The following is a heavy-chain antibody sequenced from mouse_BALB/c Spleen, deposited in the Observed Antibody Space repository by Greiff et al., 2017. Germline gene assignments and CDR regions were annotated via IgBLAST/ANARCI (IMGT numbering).Heavy chain of an antibody. J-gene: IGHJ2*01. CDR3: ARYGYPFDY. CDR1: GYAFTNYW. CDR2: IYPGSGNT. Sequence: VQLQQSGAELVRPGTSVKISCKASGYAFTNYWLGWVKQRPGHGLEWIGDIYPGSGNTYYNEKFKGKATLTADKSSSTAYMQLSSLTSEDSAVYFCARYGYPFDYWGQGTTLTVSS. D-gene: IGHD2-2*01. V-gene: IGHV1-63*01.